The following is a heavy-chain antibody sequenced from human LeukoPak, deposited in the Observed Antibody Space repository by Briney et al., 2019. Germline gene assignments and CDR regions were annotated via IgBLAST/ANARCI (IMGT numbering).Heavy chain of an antibody. V-gene: IGHV3-66*01. D-gene: IGHD3-16*02. Sequence: GGSLRLSCAVSGFTVSDNYMSWVRQAPGKGLEWVAVTYSSGDSYYADSVKVRFTISRDNSKNTLYLQMNNLRAEDTAVYYCARAGRYDYVWGTYRHDYWGQGTLVTVSS. CDR2: TYSSGDS. CDR1: GFTVSDNY. J-gene: IGHJ4*02. CDR3: ARAGRYDYVWGTYRHDY.